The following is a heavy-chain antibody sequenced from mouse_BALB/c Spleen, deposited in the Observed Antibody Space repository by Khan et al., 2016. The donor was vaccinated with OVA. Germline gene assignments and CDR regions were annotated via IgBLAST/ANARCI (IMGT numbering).Heavy chain of an antibody. D-gene: IGHD4-1*01. CDR3: ARGNWQSYYFDY. Sequence: VQLKESGPELVKPGTSVKMSCKASGYRFTSYIIHWVKQKPGQGLEWIGYINPYNGATKYNEKLKGKATLNSDKSSNTAYMELSSLTSEDSAVYYCARGNWQSYYFDYGGKGTTLTVSS. CDR2: INPYNGAT. V-gene: IGHV1S136*01. CDR1: GYRFTSYI. J-gene: IGHJ2*01.